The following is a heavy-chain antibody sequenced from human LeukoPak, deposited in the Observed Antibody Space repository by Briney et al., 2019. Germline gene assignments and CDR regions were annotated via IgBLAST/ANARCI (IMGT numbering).Heavy chain of an antibody. CDR2: ISYDGSNK. CDR1: GFTFSSYA. V-gene: IGHV3-30-3*02. J-gene: IGHJ4*02. D-gene: IGHD3-3*01. CDR3: AKTVDGFWSGYYGH. Sequence: GRSLRLSCAASGFTFSSYAMHWVRQAPGKGLEWVAVISYDGSNKYYADSVKGRFTISRDNSKNTLYLQMNSLRAEDTAVYYCAKTVDGFWSGYYGHWGQGTLVTVSS.